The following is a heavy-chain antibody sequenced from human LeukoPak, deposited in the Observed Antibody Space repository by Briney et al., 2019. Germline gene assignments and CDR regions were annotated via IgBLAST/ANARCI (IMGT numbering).Heavy chain of an antibody. CDR1: GGSFSGYY. CDR2: INHSGST. V-gene: IGHV4-34*01. J-gene: IGHJ6*02. CDR3: ARVQAVAGKKGRGYSLRYYYGMDV. Sequence: SETLSLTCAVYGGSFSGYYWSWIRQPPGKGLEWIGEINHSGSTNYNPSLKSRVTISVDTSKNQFSLKLSSVTAADTAVYYCARVQAVAGKKGRGYSLRYYYGMDVWGQGTTVTVSS. D-gene: IGHD6-19*01.